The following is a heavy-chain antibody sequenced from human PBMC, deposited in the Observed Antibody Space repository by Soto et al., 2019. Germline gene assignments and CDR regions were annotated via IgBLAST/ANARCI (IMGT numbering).Heavy chain of an antibody. CDR1: GFTFSSYS. Sequence: PGGSLILSCAASGFTFSSYSMNWVRQAPGKGLEWVSSISSSSSYIYYADSVKGRFTISRDNAKNSLYLQMNSLRAEDTAVYYCARNYGDTDPRYYSGMDVWGQGTTVTVSS. J-gene: IGHJ6*02. D-gene: IGHD4-17*01. CDR3: ARNYGDTDPRYYSGMDV. CDR2: ISSSSSYI. V-gene: IGHV3-21*04.